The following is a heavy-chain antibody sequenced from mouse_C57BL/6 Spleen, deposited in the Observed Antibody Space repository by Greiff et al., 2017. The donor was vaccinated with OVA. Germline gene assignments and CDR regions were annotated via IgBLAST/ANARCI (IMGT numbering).Heavy chain of an antibody. J-gene: IGHJ3*01. CDR2: ISYDGSN. CDR3: AYYYGSSYVGFAY. D-gene: IGHD1-1*01. CDR1: GYSITSGYY. V-gene: IGHV3-6*01. Sequence: EVQLVESGPGLVKPSQSLSLTCSVTGYSITSGYYWNWIRQFPGNKLEWMGYISYDGSNNYNPSLKNRISITRDTSKNQFFLKLNSVTTEDTATYYCAYYYGSSYVGFAYWGQGTLVTVSA.